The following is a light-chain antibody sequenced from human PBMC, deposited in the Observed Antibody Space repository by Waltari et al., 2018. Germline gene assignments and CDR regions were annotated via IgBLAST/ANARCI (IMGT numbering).Light chain of an antibody. Sequence: DIQMTQSPSTLSASVGDRVTITCRASQSISSWLAWYQQKPGKAPKLLIYKASSLESGVPSRFSGSGAGTEFTLTISSLQPDDFATYYCQQYNSYPYTFGQGTKLEIK. CDR1: QSISSW. J-gene: IGKJ2*01. CDR3: QQYNSYPYT. V-gene: IGKV1-5*03. CDR2: KAS.